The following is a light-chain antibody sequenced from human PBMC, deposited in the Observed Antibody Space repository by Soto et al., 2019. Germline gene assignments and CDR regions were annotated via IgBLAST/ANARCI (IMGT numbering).Light chain of an antibody. CDR1: SSDVGGYNY. CDR3: SSYTTSNTRQIV. V-gene: IGLV2-14*03. J-gene: IGLJ1*01. CDR2: DVN. Sequence: QSVLTQPASVSGSPGQSITISCTGTSSDVGGYNYVSWYQHHPGKAPKLMIYDVNFRPAGVSNRFSGSKSGNTASLTISGLQSEDEADYYCSSYTTSNTRQIVFGTGTKVTVL.